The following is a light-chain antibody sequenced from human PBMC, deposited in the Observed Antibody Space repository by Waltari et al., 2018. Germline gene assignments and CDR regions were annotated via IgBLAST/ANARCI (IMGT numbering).Light chain of an antibody. Sequence: QPALTQPASVSGSPGQSITIPCTGTSSDVGGYNYVSWYQQHPGKAPKLMIYDVSNRPSGVSNRFSGSKSGNTASLTISGLQAEDEADYYCSSYTSSSTPWVFGGGTKLTVL. CDR1: SSDVGGYNY. V-gene: IGLV2-14*03. CDR3: SSYTSSSTPWV. J-gene: IGLJ3*02. CDR2: DVS.